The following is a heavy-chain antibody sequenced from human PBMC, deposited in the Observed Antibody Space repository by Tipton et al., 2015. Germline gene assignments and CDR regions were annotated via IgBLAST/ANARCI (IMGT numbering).Heavy chain of an antibody. J-gene: IGHJ4*02. CDR1: GGSVNSANYY. CDR3: ARARGRHGGLFDS. CDR2: ISYSGST. Sequence: TLSLTCTVSGGSVNSANYYWSWIRQPPGKGLEWIGYISYSGSTHYNPSFKSRVTISLDSSKNQFSLKMSSVTASDTAVYYCARARGRHGGLFDSWGQGILVTVSS. D-gene: IGHD4-23*01. V-gene: IGHV4-61*01.